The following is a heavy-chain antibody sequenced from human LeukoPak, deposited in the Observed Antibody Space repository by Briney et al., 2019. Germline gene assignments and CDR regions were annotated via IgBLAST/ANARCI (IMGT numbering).Heavy chain of an antibody. V-gene: IGHV3-33*01. Sequence: GGSLRLSCAASGFTFSSYGMHWVRQAPGKGLEWVAVIWYDGSNKYYADSVKGRFTISRDNSKNTLYLQMNSLRAEDTAVYYCAGDPNYYDSTREGYYYYGMDVWGQGTTVTVSS. D-gene: IGHD3-22*01. CDR3: AGDPNYYDSTREGYYYYGMDV. CDR1: GFTFSSYG. CDR2: IWYDGSNK. J-gene: IGHJ6*02.